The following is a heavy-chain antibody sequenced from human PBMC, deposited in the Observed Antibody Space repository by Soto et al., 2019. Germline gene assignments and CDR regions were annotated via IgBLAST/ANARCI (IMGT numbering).Heavy chain of an antibody. Sequence: GGSLRLSWVASGFIFSDHYMDWVRQAPGKGLEWVGRTRNKANDYTTEYAASVKGRSIISRDDSKNSLYLQMHSLKSEDTAVYYCARVQYSYGLWYYFAYWGQGALVTVSS. CDR2: TRNKANDYTT. D-gene: IGHD5-18*01. CDR1: GFIFSDHY. J-gene: IGHJ4*02. CDR3: ARVQYSYGLWYYFAY. V-gene: IGHV3-72*01.